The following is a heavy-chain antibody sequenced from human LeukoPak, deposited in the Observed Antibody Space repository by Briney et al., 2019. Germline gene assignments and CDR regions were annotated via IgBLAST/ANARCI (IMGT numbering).Heavy chain of an antibody. V-gene: IGHV3-64*01. CDR1: GFTFSSYT. J-gene: IGHJ6*03. D-gene: IGHD6-19*01. CDR2: ISSNGGST. CDR3: ASDRRSVAGTFYYYYYHMDG. Sequence: GGTLTLSCAASGFTFSSYTMHWVRQAPGQGLEYVSAISSNGGSTYYANSVRGRFTISRDNAKNTLYLQMGSLRAEDVPVYYCASDRRSVAGTFYYYYYHMDGWGKGTTVTVSS.